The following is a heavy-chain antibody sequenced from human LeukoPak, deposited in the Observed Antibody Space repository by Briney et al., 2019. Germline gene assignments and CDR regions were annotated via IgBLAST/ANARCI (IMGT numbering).Heavy chain of an antibody. D-gene: IGHD5-18*01. CDR1: GFTFSSCW. CDR2: IKQDGTEK. V-gene: IGHV3-7*01. Sequence: PGGSLRLSCAASGFTFSSCWMNWVRQAPGKGLEWVANIKQDGTEKYFVDSVKGRFTISRDNAKNSLYLQMNSLRAEDTAVYYCARGGGYSYGSFDYWGQGTLVTVSS. CDR3: ARGGGYSYGSFDY. J-gene: IGHJ4*02.